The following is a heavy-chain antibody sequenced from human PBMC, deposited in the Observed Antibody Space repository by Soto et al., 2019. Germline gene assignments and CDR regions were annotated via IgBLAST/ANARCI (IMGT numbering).Heavy chain of an antibody. CDR3: AKNWNWGSLVH. CDR1: GGSISSAYYS. V-gene: IGHV4-30-2*01. J-gene: IGHJ4*02. Sequence: PSETLSLTCVVSGGSISSAYYSWTWIRQPPGKGLEWIGCVYQSGSTFYNPSLKSRVTISVGRSKYQFSLKLSSVTAADTAVYYCAKNWNWGSLVHWGQGTLVTVSS. CDR2: VYQSGST. D-gene: IGHD7-27*01.